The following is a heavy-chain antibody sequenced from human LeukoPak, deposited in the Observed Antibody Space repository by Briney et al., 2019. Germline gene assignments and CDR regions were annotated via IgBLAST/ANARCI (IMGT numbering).Heavy chain of an antibody. D-gene: IGHD6-19*01. CDR2: IYHGGST. Sequence: SGTLSLTCAVSGGSISSSNWWSWVRQPPGKGLEWIGEIYHGGSTNYNPSLKSRVTISVDKSKNQFSLKLSSVTAADTAVYYCAREGERSTTRPGIAVAGWRNWFDPWGQGTLVTVSS. V-gene: IGHV4-4*02. CDR1: GGSISSSNW. J-gene: IGHJ5*02. CDR3: AREGERSTTRPGIAVAGWRNWFDP.